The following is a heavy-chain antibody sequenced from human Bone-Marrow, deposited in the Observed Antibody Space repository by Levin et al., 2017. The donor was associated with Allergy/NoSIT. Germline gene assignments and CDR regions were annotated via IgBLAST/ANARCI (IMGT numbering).Heavy chain of an antibody. Sequence: SGPTLVKPTQTLTLTCTFSGFSLSPSGVSVAWIRQPPGKALEWVAHIYWDDDQRYSPSLKTRVTVSKDTSKNQVFLTMTNMDPVDTATYYCAHIGNYSYRLIGGIDSWGQGTLVIVSS. D-gene: IGHD3-16*01. V-gene: IGHV2-5*02. CDR1: GFSLSPSGVS. CDR3: AHIGNYSYRLIGGIDS. CDR2: IYWDDDQ. J-gene: IGHJ4*02.